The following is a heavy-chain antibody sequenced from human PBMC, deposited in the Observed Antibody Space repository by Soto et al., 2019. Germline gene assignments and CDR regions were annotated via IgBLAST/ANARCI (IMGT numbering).Heavy chain of an antibody. V-gene: IGHV1-18*01. CDR3: ARLGDFWSGRSGMDV. CDR1: GYTFTSYG. J-gene: IGHJ6*02. D-gene: IGHD3-3*01. CDR2: ISAYNGNT. Sequence: ASVKVSCKASGYTFTSYGISWVRQAPGQGLEWMGWISAYNGNTNYAQKLQGRVTMTTDTSTGTAYMELRSLRSDDTAVYYCARLGDFWSGRSGMDVWGQGTTVTVSS.